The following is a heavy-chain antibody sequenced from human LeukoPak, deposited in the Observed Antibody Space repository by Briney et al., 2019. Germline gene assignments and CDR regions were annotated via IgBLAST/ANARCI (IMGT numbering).Heavy chain of an antibody. D-gene: IGHD3-3*01. V-gene: IGHV1-8*01. Sequence: ASVKVSCKASGYTFTSYDINWVRQATGQGLEWMGWMNPNSGNTGYAQKFQGRVTMTRNTSISTAYMELSSLRSEDTAVYYCARDTDGSGYLRGYYYYGMDVWGQGTTVTVSS. CDR2: MNPNSGNT. CDR1: GYTFTSYD. CDR3: ARDTDGSGYLRGYYYYGMDV. J-gene: IGHJ6*02.